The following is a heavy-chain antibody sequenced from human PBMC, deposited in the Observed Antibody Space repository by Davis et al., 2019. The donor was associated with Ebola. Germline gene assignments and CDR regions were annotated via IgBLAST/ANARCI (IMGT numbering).Heavy chain of an antibody. V-gene: IGHV3-23*01. J-gene: IGHJ5*02. Sequence: PGGSLRLSCAASGFTFSIYTMNWVRQAPGEGLEWVSVISARGDRTCYPDSVKGRFTISRDNSKNTLYLQMNNLRVDDTAVYYCAKDSVDLWTDPLRLPIDPWGQGTLVTVSS. CDR3: AKDSVDLWTDPLRLPIDP. CDR1: GFTFSIYT. CDR2: ISARGDRT. D-gene: IGHD3/OR15-3a*01.